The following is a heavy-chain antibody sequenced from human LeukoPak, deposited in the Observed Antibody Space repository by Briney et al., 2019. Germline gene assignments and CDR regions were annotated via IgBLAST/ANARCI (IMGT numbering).Heavy chain of an antibody. CDR1: GYTFTSYG. CDR3: ARGVVVGAFDI. V-gene: IGHV1-69*05. CDR2: IIPIFGTA. Sequence: ASVKVSCKASGYTFTSYGISWVRQAPGQGLEWMGGIIPIFGTANYAQKFQGRVTITTDESTSTAYMELSSLRSEDTAVYYCARGVVVGAFDIWGQGTMVTVSS. J-gene: IGHJ3*02. D-gene: IGHD3-3*01.